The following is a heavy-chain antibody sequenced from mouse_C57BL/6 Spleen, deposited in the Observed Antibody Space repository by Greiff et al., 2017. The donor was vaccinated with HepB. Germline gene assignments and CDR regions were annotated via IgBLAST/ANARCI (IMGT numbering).Heavy chain of an antibody. CDR2: IHPNSGST. D-gene: IGHD2-4*01. J-gene: IGHJ2*01. CDR3: ARIYYDYDEGYFDY. V-gene: IGHV1-64*01. Sequence: QVQLKQPGAELVKPGASVKLSCKASGYTFTSYWMHWVKQRPGQGLEWIGMIHPNSGSTNYNEKFKSKATLTVDKSSSTAYMQLSRLTSEDSAVYYCARIYYDYDEGYFDYWGQGTTLTVSS. CDR1: GYTFTSYW.